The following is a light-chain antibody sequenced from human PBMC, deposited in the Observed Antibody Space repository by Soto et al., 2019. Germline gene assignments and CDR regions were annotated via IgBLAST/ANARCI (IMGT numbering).Light chain of an antibody. Sequence: DIQMTQSPSSLSASGGDRVTITCRASQSISNYLNGYQQKPGKAPKVLIYTASSLQSGVPSRFSGSGSGTEFTLTISSLQPDDFATYYCQQYKSYKTFGQGTKVDIK. CDR3: QQYKSYKT. CDR2: TAS. J-gene: IGKJ1*01. V-gene: IGKV1-16*01. CDR1: QSISNY.